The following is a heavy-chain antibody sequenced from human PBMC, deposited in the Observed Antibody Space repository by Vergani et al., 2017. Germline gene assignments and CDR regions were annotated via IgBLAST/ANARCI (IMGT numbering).Heavy chain of an antibody. J-gene: IGHJ5*02. Sequence: VQLLESGGGLVQPGGSLILSCAASGFTFDDYTMHWVRQAPGKGLEWVSLISWDGGSTYYADSVEGRFTISRDNSKNSLYLQMNSLRSEDTALYYCAKAASTPQEGDVSWGQGTLVIVSS. V-gene: IGHV3-43*01. CDR2: ISWDGGST. CDR3: AKAASTPQEGDVS. CDR1: GFTFDDYT. D-gene: IGHD2-21*01.